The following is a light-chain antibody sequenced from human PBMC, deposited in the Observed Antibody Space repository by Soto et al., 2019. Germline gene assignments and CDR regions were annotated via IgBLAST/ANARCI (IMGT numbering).Light chain of an antibody. V-gene: IGLV2-8*01. CDR2: EVT. CDR3: SSYAGSNNFVV. CDR1: SSDVGGYNY. J-gene: IGLJ2*01. Sequence: QSALTQPPSASGSPGHSVTISCTGASSDVGGYNYVSWYQQHPGKAPKLMIYEVTKRPSGVPDRFSGSKSGDTASLTVSGLQAEDEADYYCSSYAGSNNFVVFGGGTKLTV.